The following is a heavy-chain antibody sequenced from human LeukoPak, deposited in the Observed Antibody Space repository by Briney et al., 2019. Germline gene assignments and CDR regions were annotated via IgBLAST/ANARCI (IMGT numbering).Heavy chain of an antibody. V-gene: IGHV1-46*01. CDR3: ARVARFLEWFLVDP. CDR2: IHPSGGST. CDR1: GYTFTSYY. J-gene: IGHJ5*02. Sequence: ASVKVSCKASGYTFTSYYMHWVRQAPGQGLEWMGIIHPSGGSTNYAQKFQGRVTMTRDTSTSTVYMELSSLRSDDTAVYYCARVARFLEWFLVDPWGQGTLVTVSS. D-gene: IGHD3-3*01.